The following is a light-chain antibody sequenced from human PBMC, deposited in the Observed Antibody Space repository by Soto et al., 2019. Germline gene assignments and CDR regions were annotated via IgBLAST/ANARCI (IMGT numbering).Light chain of an antibody. CDR3: CSYAGSSTYV. J-gene: IGLJ1*01. CDR1: NNYVGSYNP. CDR2: EVS. Sequence: QSVLTQPASLSGAPGQSITISFTGNNNYVGSYNPPSWYPQHPGKAPKVMIYEVSKRPSGVPNRFSGSKSGNTASLTISGLQAEDEADYYCCSYAGSSTYVFGTGTKATVL. V-gene: IGLV2-23*02.